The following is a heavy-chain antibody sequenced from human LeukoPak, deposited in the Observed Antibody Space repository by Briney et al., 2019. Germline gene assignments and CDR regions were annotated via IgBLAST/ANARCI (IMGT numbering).Heavy chain of an antibody. CDR3: AKVRGPSSGCTDY. Sequence: GGSLRLSCSASGFTFSIFSINWVRQSPGKGLEWVSYTSGSRGTTYYADSVKGRFTIARDNAKNSLYLQMNSLRAEDTAVYYCAKVRGPSSGCTDYWGQGTLVTVSS. CDR1: GFTFSIFS. CDR2: TSGSRGTT. J-gene: IGHJ4*02. D-gene: IGHD6-25*01. V-gene: IGHV3-48*04.